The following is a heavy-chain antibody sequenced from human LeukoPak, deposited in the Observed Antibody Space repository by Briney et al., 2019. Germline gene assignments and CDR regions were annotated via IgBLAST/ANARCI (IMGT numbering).Heavy chain of an antibody. D-gene: IGHD3-22*01. Sequence: PSETLSLTCTVSGGSISSGGYYWSWIRQHPGKGLEWIGYIYYSGSTYYNPSLKSRVTIPVDTSKNQFSLKLSSVTAADTAVYYCARELGYYDSSGYYYSAFDIWGQGTMVTVSS. V-gene: IGHV4-31*03. CDR3: ARELGYYDSSGYYYSAFDI. J-gene: IGHJ3*02. CDR1: GGSISSGGYY. CDR2: IYYSGST.